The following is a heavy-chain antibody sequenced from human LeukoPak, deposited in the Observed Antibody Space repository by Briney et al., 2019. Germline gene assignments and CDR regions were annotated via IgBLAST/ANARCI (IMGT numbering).Heavy chain of an antibody. CDR1: GGSFSGYY. CDR3: ARASSDYSPGVYYFDY. Sequence: PSETLSLTCAVYGGSFSGYYWSWIRQPPGKGLEWIGEINHSGSTNYNPSLKSRVTISVDKSKNQFSLKLSSVTAADTAVYYCARASSDYSPGVYYFDYWGQGTLVTVSS. CDR2: INHSGST. D-gene: IGHD6-19*01. V-gene: IGHV4-34*01. J-gene: IGHJ4*02.